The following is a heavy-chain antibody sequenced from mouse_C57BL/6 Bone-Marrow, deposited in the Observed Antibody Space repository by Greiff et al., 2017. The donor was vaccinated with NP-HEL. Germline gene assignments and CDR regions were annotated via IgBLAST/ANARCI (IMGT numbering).Heavy chain of an antibody. D-gene: IGHD1-1*01. J-gene: IGHJ4*01. CDR3: ARAYYYGSRPYYYAMDY. Sequence: EVQLQQSVAELVRPGASVKLSCTASGFNIKNTYMHWVKQRPEQGLEWIGSIDPANGNTKYAPKFQGKATITADTSSNTAYLQLSSLTSEDTAIYYCARAYYYGSRPYYYAMDYWGQGTSVTVSS. CDR1: GFNIKNTY. CDR2: IDPANGNT. V-gene: IGHV14-3*01.